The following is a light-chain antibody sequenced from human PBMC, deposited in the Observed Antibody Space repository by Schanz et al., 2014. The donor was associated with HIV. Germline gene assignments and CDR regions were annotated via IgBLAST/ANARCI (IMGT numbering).Light chain of an antibody. V-gene: IGKV3D-7*01. Sequence: EIVLTQSPATLSLSPGERATLSCRASQSVSSSYLAWYQQKPGQAPRLLIYDASNRATGIPARFSGSGSGTDFTLTISSLQSEDFAVYYCQQYNHWPRTFGPGTKVDIK. CDR1: QSVSSSY. J-gene: IGKJ3*01. CDR2: DAS. CDR3: QQYNHWPRT.